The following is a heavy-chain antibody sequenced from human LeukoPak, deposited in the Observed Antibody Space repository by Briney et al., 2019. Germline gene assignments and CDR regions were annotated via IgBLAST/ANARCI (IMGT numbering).Heavy chain of an antibody. J-gene: IGHJ4*02. CDR2: ISGSGGST. V-gene: IGHV3-23*01. CDR3: AKDTIDDYGDYGYFDY. CDR1: GFTFSSYA. D-gene: IGHD4-17*01. Sequence: GGSLRLSCAASGFTFSSYAMSWVRQAPGKGLEWVSAISGSGGSTYYADSVKGRFTISRDNSKNTLYLQMNSLRAEDTAVYYCAKDTIDDYGDYGYFDYWGQGTRVIVSS.